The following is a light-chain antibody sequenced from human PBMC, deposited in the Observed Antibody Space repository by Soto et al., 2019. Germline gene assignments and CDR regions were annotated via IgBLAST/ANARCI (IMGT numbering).Light chain of an antibody. J-gene: IGKJ4*01. V-gene: IGKV3-20*01. CDR1: QNVDSNY. CDR2: GAS. CDR3: QQFSSYPLT. Sequence: EIVLTQSPGTLSLSPGERATLSCRASQNVDSNYLAWYQQKPGQAPRLLIYGASNRATGIPDRFSGSGSGTDFTLTISRLEPEDVSVYYCQQFSSYPLTFGGGTKVDIK.